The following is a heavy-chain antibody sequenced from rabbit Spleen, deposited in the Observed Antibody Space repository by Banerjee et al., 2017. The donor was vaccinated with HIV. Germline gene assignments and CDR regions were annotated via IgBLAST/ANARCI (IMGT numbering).Heavy chain of an antibody. J-gene: IGHJ6*01. CDR3: ARDTGTSFSSYGMDL. CDR2: IYGGTTDTT. V-gene: IGHV1S40*01. Sequence: QSLEESGGGLVQPEGSLTLTCTASGFSFSSSYYMCWVRQAPGKGLEWIACIYGGTTDTTYYPSWAKGRFTIAKTSSTTVTLQMTSLTTADTATYFCARDTGTSFSSYGMDLWGQGTLVTVS. D-gene: IGHD7-1*01. CDR1: GFSFSSSYY.